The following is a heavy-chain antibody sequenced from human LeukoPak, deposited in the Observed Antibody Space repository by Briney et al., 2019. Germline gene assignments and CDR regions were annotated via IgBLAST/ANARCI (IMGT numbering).Heavy chain of an antibody. Sequence: GASVKVSCKASGYTFTSYYMDWVRQAPGQGLEWMGIINPSGGSTSYAQKFQGRVTMTRDTSTSTVYMELSTLRSEDTAVYYCARDKVAVAGGEVEQAYYYYGMDVWGQGTTVTVSS. CDR1: GYTFTSYY. CDR2: INPSGGST. J-gene: IGHJ6*02. V-gene: IGHV1-46*01. CDR3: ARDKVAVAGGEVEQAYYYYGMDV. D-gene: IGHD6-19*01.